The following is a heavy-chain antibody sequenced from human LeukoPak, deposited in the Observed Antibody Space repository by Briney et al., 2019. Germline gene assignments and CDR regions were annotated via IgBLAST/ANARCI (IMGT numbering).Heavy chain of an antibody. D-gene: IGHD2-2*02. CDR2: INPNSGGT. CDR3: ARGQLLYEPNFDY. J-gene: IGHJ4*02. V-gene: IGHV1-2*02. Sequence: ASVKVSCKASGGTFSSYAISWVRQAPGQGLEWMGWINPNSGGTNYAQKFQGRVTMTRDTSISTAYMELSRLRSDDTAVYYCARGQLLYEPNFDYWGQGTLVTVSS. CDR1: GGTFSSYA.